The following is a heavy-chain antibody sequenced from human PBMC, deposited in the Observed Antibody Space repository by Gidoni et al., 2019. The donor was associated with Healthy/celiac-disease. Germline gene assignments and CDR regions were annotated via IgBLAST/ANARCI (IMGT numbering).Heavy chain of an antibody. V-gene: IGHV4-31*03. J-gene: IGHJ3*02. CDR3: ASEHGYCSGGSCYGAFDI. CDR1: GGSISSGGYY. D-gene: IGHD2-15*01. CDR2: IYYSVST. Sequence: QVQLQESGPGLVKPSQNLSLTCPVSGGSISSGGYYWSCIRQHPGKGLEWIGYIYYSVSTYYNPSLKSRVTISVDTSKNQFSLKLSSVTAADTAVYYCASEHGYCSGGSCYGAFDIWGQGTMVTVSS.